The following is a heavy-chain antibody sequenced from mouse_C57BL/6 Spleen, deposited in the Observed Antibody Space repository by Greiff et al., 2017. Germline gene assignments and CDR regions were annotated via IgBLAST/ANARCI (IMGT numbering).Heavy chain of an antibody. V-gene: IGHV1-15*01. CDR2: IDPETGGT. CDR1: GYTFTDYE. D-gene: IGHD2-5*01. J-gene: IGHJ4*01. Sequence: QVQLQQSGAELVRPGASVTLSCKASGYTFTDYEMHWVKQTPVPGLEWIGAIDPETGGTAYNQKFKGKAILTADKSSSTAYMELRSLTSEDSAVYYCTRWYSNYYAMDDWGQGTSVTVSS. CDR3: TRWYSNYYAMDD.